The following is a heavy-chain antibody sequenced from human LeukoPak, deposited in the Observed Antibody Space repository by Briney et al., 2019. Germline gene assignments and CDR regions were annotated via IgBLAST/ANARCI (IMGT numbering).Heavy chain of an antibody. CDR3: AKGAGGFSYYNWFDP. CDR1: GGSISSSSYY. Sequence: SETLSLTCTVSGGSISSSSYYCGWIRQPPGKGLEWIESIYYSGSTYYNPSLKSRVTISVDTSKNQFSLKMASVTAADTAIYYCAKGAGGFSYYNWFDPWGQGTLVTVSS. CDR2: IYYSGST. V-gene: IGHV4-39*07. J-gene: IGHJ5*02. D-gene: IGHD5-18*01.